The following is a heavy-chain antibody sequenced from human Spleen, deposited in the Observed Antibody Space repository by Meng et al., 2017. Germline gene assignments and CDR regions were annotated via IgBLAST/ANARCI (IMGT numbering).Heavy chain of an antibody. J-gene: IGHJ3*02. D-gene: IGHD1-26*01. V-gene: IGHV3-7*01. CDR3: ARLRGSYMHSFDI. CDR2: IKQDGSEK. Sequence: GGSLRLSCAASGFTFSSYWMSWVRQAPGKGLEWVANIKQDGSEKYYVDSVKGRFTISRDNTKNSLYLQMNSLRAEDTAVYYCARLRGSYMHSFDIWGQGTMVTVSS. CDR1: GFTFSSYW.